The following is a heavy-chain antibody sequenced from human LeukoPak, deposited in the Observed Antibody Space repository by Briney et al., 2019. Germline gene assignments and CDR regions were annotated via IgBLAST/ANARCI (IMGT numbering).Heavy chain of an antibody. CDR1: RYTFTSYD. Sequence: ASVKVSCKASRYTFTSYDINWVREAAGQGLEWMGWMNPNTGRTGYAQKFQGRITMTRDTSINTAYMELTNLRSEDTAIYYCARLSQTPDYYTLGGYYYLGCWGQGTPVTVSS. CDR3: ARLSQTPDYYTLGGYYYLGC. V-gene: IGHV1-8*01. CDR2: MNPNTGRT. D-gene: IGHD3-10*01. J-gene: IGHJ4*02.